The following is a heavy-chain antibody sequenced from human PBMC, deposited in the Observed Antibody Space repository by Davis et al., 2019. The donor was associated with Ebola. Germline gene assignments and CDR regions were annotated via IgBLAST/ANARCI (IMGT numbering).Heavy chain of an antibody. CDR3: ATLDTPMAC. J-gene: IGHJ4*02. V-gene: IGHV3-69-1*01. D-gene: IGHD5-18*01. CDR2: ITSSPYI. Sequence: GGSLRLSCTTYGFTFGDYAMGWVRQAPGKGLEWVSSITSSPYIYYADSVKGRFTISRDYAKNSLYLQMNSLRADDTAVYYCATLDTPMACWGQGTLVTVSS. CDR1: GFTFGDYA.